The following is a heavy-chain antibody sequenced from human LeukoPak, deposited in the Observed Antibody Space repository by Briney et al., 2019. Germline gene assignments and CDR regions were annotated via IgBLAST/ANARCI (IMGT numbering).Heavy chain of an antibody. CDR3: ARVIRYSSPQMGYYYYGMDV. Sequence: PSQTLSLTCTVPGGSISSGGYSWSWIRQHPGKGLEWIGYIYYSGSTYYNPSLKSRVTISVDRSKNQFSLKLSSVTAADTAVYYCARVIRYSSPQMGYYYYGMDVWGQGTTVTVSS. CDR1: GGSISSGGYS. J-gene: IGHJ6*02. CDR2: IYYSGST. D-gene: IGHD6-13*01. V-gene: IGHV4-30-2*01.